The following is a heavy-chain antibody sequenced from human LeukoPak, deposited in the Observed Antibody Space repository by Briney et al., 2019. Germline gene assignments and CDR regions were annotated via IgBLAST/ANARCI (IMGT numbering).Heavy chain of an antibody. CDR3: TRGGSVPATRSFDY. Sequence: GGSLRLSCTASGFTFSSYWMHWVRQTPGKGLVWVSRINTDGSSTNYADSVKGRFTISRDNSKNTVYLQMNSLRVEDTAMYYCTRGGSVPATRSFDYWGQGTLVTVSS. D-gene: IGHD6-19*01. J-gene: IGHJ4*02. V-gene: IGHV3-74*01. CDR2: INTDGSST. CDR1: GFTFSSYW.